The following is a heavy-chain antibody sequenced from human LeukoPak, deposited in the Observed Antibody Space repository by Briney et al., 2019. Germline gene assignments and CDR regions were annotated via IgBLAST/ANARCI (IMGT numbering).Heavy chain of an antibody. J-gene: IGHJ4*02. D-gene: IGHD5-24*01. CDR2: IYYSGST. CDR1: GGSISSYY. Sequence: PSETLSLTCTVSGGSISSYYWTWIRQPPGKGLEWIGYIYYSGSTKYNPSLNSRVTISVDTSKNQFSLKLSSVTAADTAVYYCARRHRRDGYERFDYWGQGTLVTVSS. CDR3: ARRHRRDGYERFDY. V-gene: IGHV4-59*01.